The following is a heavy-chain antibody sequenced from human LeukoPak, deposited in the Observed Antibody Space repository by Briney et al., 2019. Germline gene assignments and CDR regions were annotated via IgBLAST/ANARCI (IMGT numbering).Heavy chain of an antibody. V-gene: IGHV3-23*01. CDR1: GFTFSSYA. J-gene: IGHJ6*03. Sequence: PGGSLRLSCAASGFTFSSYAMSWVRQAPGKGLEWASAISGSGGSTYYADSVKGRFTISRDNSKNTLYLQMNSLRAEDTAVYYCAKMVRGYYYMDVWGKGTTVTVSS. CDR2: ISGSGGST. CDR3: AKMVRGYYYMDV. D-gene: IGHD3-10*01.